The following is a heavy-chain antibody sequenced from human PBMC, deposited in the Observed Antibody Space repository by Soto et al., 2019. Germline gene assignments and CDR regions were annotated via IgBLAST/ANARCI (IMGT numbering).Heavy chain of an antibody. V-gene: IGHV4-39*01. CDR1: GDSIPSSSYF. CDR3: ARLVYDSSGYRPG. Sequence: SETLSLNFTVPGDSIPSSSYFWGWIRQPPGKGLEWIGSIYYSGSTYYNPSLKSRVTISVDTSKNQFSLKLSSVTAADTAVYYCARLVYDSSGYRPGWGQG. D-gene: IGHD3-22*01. J-gene: IGHJ1*01. CDR2: IYYSGST.